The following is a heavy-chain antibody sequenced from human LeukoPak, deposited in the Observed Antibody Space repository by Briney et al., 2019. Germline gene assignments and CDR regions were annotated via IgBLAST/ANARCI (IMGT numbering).Heavy chain of an antibody. J-gene: IGHJ3*02. CDR1: GFTFSTYS. CDR3: ARDEMAAFDI. V-gene: IGHV3-64*01. D-gene: IGHD2-8*01. Sequence: GGSLRLSCAASGFTFSTYSGNWIRQAPGKGLEYVSAISSNGGSTYYANSVKGRFTISRDNSKNTLYLQMGSLRAEDMAVYYCARDEMAAFDIWGQGTMVTASS. CDR2: ISSNGGST.